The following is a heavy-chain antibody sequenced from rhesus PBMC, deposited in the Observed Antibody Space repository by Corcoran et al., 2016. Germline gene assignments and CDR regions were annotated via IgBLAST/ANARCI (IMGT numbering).Heavy chain of an antibody. V-gene: IGHV4-73*01. CDR1: GGSISGYYY. CDR2: IYGNSAST. D-gene: IGHD4-17*01. CDR3: AKDNYGYDY. Sequence: QVQLQQWGEGLVKPSETLSLTCAVYGGSISGYYYWSWIRQPPGKGLEWIGYIYGNSASTNYNPSLKNRVTISKDTSKNQCSLKLSSVTAADTAVYYCAKDNYGYDYWGQGVLVTVSS. J-gene: IGHJ4*01.